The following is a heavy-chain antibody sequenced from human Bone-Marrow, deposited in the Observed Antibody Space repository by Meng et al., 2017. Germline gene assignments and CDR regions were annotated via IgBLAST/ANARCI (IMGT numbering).Heavy chain of an antibody. J-gene: IGHJ4*01. CDR2: MKSNVDGGTV. V-gene: IGHV3-15*01. CDR1: GFTFSNAW. CDR3: SGHVDY. Sequence: GESLKISCAASGFTFSNAWMTWVRQAPGKGLEWIGRMKSNVDGGTVDYAAAVKGRFFISRDDAENTFDLQMNSLKTEDTAVYYCSGHVDYWGQGTLVTVSS.